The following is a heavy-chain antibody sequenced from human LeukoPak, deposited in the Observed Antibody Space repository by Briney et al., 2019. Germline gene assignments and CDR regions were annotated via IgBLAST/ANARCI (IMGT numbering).Heavy chain of an antibody. J-gene: IGHJ5*02. CDR3: ARDSEGVTGTTSWFDP. V-gene: IGHV3-23*01. D-gene: IGHD1-7*01. CDR1: GFTFSSYG. CDR2: ISGSGGST. Sequence: GGSLRLSCAASGFTFSSYGMSWVRQAPGKGLEWVSAISGSGGSTYYADSVKGRFTISRDNARNSLYLQMNSLRAEDTAVYYCARDSEGVTGTTSWFDPWGQGTLVTVSS.